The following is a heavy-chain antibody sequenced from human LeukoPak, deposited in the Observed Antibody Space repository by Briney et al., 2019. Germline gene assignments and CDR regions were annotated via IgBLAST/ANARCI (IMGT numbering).Heavy chain of an antibody. J-gene: IGHJ4*02. CDR3: ARDLSY. V-gene: IGHV4-34*09. CDR1: GGSFSGYY. CDR2: IYYSGST. Sequence: PSETLSLTCAVYGGSFSGYYWSWIRQPPGKGLEWIGYIYYSGSTYYNPSLKSRVTISVDASKNQFSLKLSSVTAADTAVYYCARDLSYWGQGTLVTVSS.